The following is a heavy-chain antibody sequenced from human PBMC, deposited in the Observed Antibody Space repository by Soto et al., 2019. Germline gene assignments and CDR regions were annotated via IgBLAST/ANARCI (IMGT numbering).Heavy chain of an antibody. CDR1: GFTFSDYY. CDR3: ARERPKYCTNGVCHGPRYYFDY. J-gene: IGHJ4*02. Sequence: QVQLVESGGGLVKPGGSLRLSCAASGFTFSDYYMSWIRQAPGKGLEWVSYISSSGSTIYYADSVKGRFTISRDNAKNSLYLQMNSLGAEDTAVYYCARERPKYCTNGVCHGPRYYFDYWGQGTLVTVSS. V-gene: IGHV3-11*01. D-gene: IGHD2-8*01. CDR2: ISSSGSTI.